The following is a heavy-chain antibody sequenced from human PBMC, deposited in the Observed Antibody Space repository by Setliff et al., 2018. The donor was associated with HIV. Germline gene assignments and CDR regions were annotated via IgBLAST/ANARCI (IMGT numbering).Heavy chain of an antibody. V-gene: IGHV1-18*01. J-gene: IGHJ3*02. Sequence: APVKVSCKASGYTFNNYGVMWVRQAPGQGLEWMGWISGYGNRKYAQKFEGRLTVTTDTSTSTAYMELRTLRSDDTAVYFCASGRGIYGSGALEAYDIWGQGTMVTVSS. D-gene: IGHD3-10*01. CDR1: GYTFNNYG. CDR2: ISGYGNR. CDR3: ASGRGIYGSGALEAYDI.